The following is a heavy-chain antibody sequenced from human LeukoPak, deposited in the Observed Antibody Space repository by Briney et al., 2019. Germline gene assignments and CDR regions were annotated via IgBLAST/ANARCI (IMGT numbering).Heavy chain of an antibody. CDR2: IKQDGSEK. CDR1: GFTFTSFW. CDR3: ARFAAGGSYYYYMDV. J-gene: IGHJ6*03. V-gene: IGHV3-7*01. Sequence: GGSLRLSCAASGFTFTSFWMSWVRLAPGKGLEWVANIKQDGSEKNYVDSVKGRFTISRDNAKNSLYLQVNSLRADDTAVYYCARFAAGGSYYYYMDVWGKGTTVTVSS. D-gene: IGHD6-25*01.